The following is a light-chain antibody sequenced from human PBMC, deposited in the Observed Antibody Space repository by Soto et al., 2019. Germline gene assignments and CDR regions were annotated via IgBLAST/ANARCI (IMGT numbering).Light chain of an antibody. V-gene: IGKV3-15*01. J-gene: IGKJ1*01. CDR1: QSVSSN. CDR3: QQYNNWPMT. Sequence: EIVMTQSPATLSVSPGERATLSCRASQSVSSNLAWYQQKPGQAPRLLIYGASTRATGIPARFSGSGSGTEFTLTISSLQSEDFAVYYCQQYNNWPMTFGQGTKGEIK. CDR2: GAS.